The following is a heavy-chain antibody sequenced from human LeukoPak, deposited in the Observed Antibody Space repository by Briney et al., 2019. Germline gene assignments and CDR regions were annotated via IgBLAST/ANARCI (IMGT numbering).Heavy chain of an antibody. D-gene: IGHD3-22*01. CDR2: IYYSGST. CDR1: GGSISSYY. V-gene: IGHV4-59*08. J-gene: IGHJ4*02. CDR3: ARHPPYYYDSSGYFDY. Sequence: NPSETLSLTCTVSGGSISSYYWSWIRQPPGEGLEWIGYIYYSGSTNYNPSLKSRVTISVDTSKNQFSLKLSSVTAADTAVYYCARHPPYYYDSSGYFDYWGQGTLVTVSS.